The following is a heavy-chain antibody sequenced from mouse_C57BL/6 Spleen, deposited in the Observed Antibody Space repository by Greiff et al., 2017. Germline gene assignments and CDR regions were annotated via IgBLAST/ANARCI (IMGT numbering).Heavy chain of an antibody. CDR1: GYTFTNYW. CDR2: IYPGGGYT. J-gene: IGHJ3*01. D-gene: IGHD2-2*01. CDR3: ARWDGYGFAY. Sequence: QVHVKQSGAELVRPGTSVKMSCKASGYTFTNYWIGWAKQRPGHGLEWIGDIYPGGGYTNYNEKFKGKATLTADKSSSTAYMQFSSLTSKDSAIYSCARWDGYGFAYWGQGTLVTVSA. V-gene: IGHV1-63*01.